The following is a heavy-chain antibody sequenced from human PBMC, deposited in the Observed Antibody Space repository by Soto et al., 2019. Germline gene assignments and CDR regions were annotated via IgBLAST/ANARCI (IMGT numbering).Heavy chain of an antibody. Sequence: EVQLVESGGGLVKPGGSLRLSCAASGFTFSLYAMIWVRQAPGKGLEWVSSVSSGSSYIYSADSLKGRFTISSDDAKNSLYLQMNSLRADDTAIYYCVRARATDSRPDYWGQGSLVTVSS. J-gene: IGHJ4*02. CDR1: GFTFSLYA. CDR3: VRARATDSRPDY. D-gene: IGHD3-22*01. CDR2: VSSGSSYI. V-gene: IGHV3-21*02.